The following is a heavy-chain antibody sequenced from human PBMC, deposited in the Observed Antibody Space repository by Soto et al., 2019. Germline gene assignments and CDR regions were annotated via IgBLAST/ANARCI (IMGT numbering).Heavy chain of an antibody. V-gene: IGHV3-7*01. D-gene: IGHD3-10*01. CDR3: ARDSGYGSGASVNHYLCC. J-gene: IGHJ4*03. CDR1: GLTFGSYS. Sequence: VTLSLTSASSGLTFGSYSISWVRQAPGKGLAWLATIKMHASEKKYVDTVKGRFTMSRDNAKNSLYVQMDSLRAEDTAVYYCARDSGYGSGASVNHYLCCRGNGTLFSVSS. CDR2: IKMHASEK.